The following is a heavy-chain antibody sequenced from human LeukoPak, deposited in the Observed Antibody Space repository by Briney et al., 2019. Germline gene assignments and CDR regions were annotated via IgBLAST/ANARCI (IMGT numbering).Heavy chain of an antibody. D-gene: IGHD3-10*01. CDR2: TYNRSKWYS. CDR1: GDNVSSNSAT. CDR3: ARGVGAAWKVFDY. V-gene: IGHV6-1*01. J-gene: IGHJ4*02. Sequence: LSQTLSLTCAISGDNVSSNSATWSWIRQSPSRGLEWLGRTYNRSKWYSDYAVSVRSRLTINPDTSKNQFSLQLNSVTPDDTAVYYCARGVGAAWKVFDYWGQGTLVTVSS.